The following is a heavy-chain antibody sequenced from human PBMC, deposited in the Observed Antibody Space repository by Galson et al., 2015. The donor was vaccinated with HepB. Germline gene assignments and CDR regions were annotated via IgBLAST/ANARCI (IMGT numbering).Heavy chain of an antibody. J-gene: IGHJ2*01. CDR1: GFTFSNYD. D-gene: IGHD4-17*01. Sequence: SLRLSCAASGFTFSNYDMSWVRQAPGKGLEWVSGISGSGGITYYADSVKGRFTISRDNSKNTLYLQMNSLTAEDTAVYYCAKDPVSGTVTTHIGYFDLWGRGTLVTVSS. CDR3: AKDPVSGTVTTHIGYFDL. CDR2: ISGSGGIT. V-gene: IGHV3-23*01.